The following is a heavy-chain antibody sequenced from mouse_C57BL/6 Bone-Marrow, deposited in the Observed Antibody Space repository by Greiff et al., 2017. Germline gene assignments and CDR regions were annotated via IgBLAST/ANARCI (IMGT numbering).Heavy chain of an antibody. CDR3: AITTVGGTGFSY. J-gene: IGHJ3*01. CDR2: ISSGGSYT. Sequence: EVKLMESGGDLVKPGGSLKLSCAASGFTFSSYGMSWVRQTPDKRLEWVATISSGGSYTSYPDSVKGRFTISRDNAKTALYRQMSRLKSEDTAMYYCAITTVGGTGFSYWGQGTLVTVAA. CDR1: GFTFSSYG. V-gene: IGHV5-6*01. D-gene: IGHD2-12*01.